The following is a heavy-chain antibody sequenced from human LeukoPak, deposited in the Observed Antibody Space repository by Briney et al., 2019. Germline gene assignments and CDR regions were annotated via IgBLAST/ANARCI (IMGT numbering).Heavy chain of an antibody. CDR3: ARRRLNTGWEDIFDN. J-gene: IGHJ4*02. CDR2: IYPGDSDT. CDR1: GYRFTSHW. V-gene: IGHV5-51*01. D-gene: IGHD6-19*01. Sequence: GESLKISCMGSGYRFTSHWSAWVRQVPGKGLEWMGFIYPGDSDTKYSPSFQGQVTISADKSINTAYLQWRSLKASDTAMYYCARRRLNTGWEDIFDNWGQGTLVTVSS.